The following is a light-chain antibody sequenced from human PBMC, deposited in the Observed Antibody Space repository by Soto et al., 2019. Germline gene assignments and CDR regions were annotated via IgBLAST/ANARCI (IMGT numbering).Light chain of an antibody. J-gene: IGKJ4*01. V-gene: IGKV3-20*01. CDR3: QQFSSYPLT. CDR2: GAS. Sequence: ETVLTQSTGTLSLAPGERAPLSCRASQSVSSSYLAWYQQKPGQAPRLLIYGASSRATGIPDRFSGSGSGTDFTLTISRLEPEDFAVYYCQQFSSYPLTFGGGTKVDIK. CDR1: QSVSSSY.